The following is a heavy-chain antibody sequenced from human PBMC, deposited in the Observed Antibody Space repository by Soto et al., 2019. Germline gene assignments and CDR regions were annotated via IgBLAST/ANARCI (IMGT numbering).Heavy chain of an antibody. D-gene: IGHD4-4*01. V-gene: IGHV3-7*01. CDR2: INQGGTER. Sequence: GSLRLSCAASGFPFTVFWMSWVRQVPGKGLEWVAMINQGGTERYYVDSVKGRFTISRDNAANLVYLQMDSLRGEDTAVYYCARDGPIQQLGQSYQFWGQGTLVTVSS. CDR1: GFPFTVFW. CDR3: ARDGPIQQLGQSYQF. J-gene: IGHJ1*01.